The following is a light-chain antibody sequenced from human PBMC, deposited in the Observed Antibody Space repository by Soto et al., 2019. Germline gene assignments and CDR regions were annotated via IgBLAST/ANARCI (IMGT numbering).Light chain of an antibody. J-gene: IGLJ1*01. CDR3: SSYTSSSTLEV. CDR2: DVS. CDR1: SSDVGGYNH. Sequence: QSVLTQPASLSGSPGQSITISCTGTSSDVGGYNHVSWYQQHPGKAPKLMIYDVSNRPSGVSNRFSGSKSGNTASLTISGLQAEDEADYYCSSYTSSSTLEVFGTGTKVTVL. V-gene: IGLV2-14*01.